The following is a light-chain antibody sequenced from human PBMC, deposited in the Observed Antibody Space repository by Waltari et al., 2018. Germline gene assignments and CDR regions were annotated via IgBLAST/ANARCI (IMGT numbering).Light chain of an antibody. CDR3: MQGTHWPWT. J-gene: IGKJ1*01. CDR1: QSRVHRDGQND. V-gene: IGKV2-30*02. Sequence: QSRVHRDGQNDWNWFHQGPGQSPRRLMYRVSNRDSGVPDRFSGSGSGTDCTLKIRGVEAEDVGVYYCMQGTHWPWTFGQGTKVEIK. CDR2: RVS.